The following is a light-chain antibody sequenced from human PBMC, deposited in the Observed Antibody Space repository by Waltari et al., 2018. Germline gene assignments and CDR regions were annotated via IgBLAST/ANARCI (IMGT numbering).Light chain of an antibody. CDR2: DGS. CDR3: CSYAGSSTHVL. J-gene: IGLJ2*01. Sequence: QSALTQPASVSGSPGQSITISCTGTSSAVGGYNYVSWYQQYPDKAPQLMIYDGSKRPSGVSNLFSGSKSGNTASLTISGLQAEDEADYYCCSYAGSSTHVLFGGGTKLTVL. V-gene: IGLV2-23*01. CDR1: SSAVGGYNY.